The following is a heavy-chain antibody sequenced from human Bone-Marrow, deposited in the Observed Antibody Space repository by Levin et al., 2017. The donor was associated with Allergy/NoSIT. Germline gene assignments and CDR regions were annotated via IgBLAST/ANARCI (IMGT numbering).Heavy chain of an antibody. CDR2: ISYDGTDK. CDR3: AKDRRAYSGSPDY. D-gene: IGHD1-26*01. J-gene: IGHJ4*02. CDR1: GFTFSGHG. Sequence: LSLTCAASGFTFSGHGMHWVRQAPDKGLEWVAVISYDGTDKYYADSVKGRFAISRDNSKNTLYREMNSLRPEDTAVYYCAKDRRAYSGSPDYWGQGTLVTVSS. V-gene: IGHV3-30*18.